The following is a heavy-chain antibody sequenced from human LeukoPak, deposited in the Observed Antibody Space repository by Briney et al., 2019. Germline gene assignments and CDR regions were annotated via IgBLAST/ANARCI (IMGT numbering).Heavy chain of an antibody. D-gene: IGHD6-19*01. V-gene: IGHV3-7*03. CDR1: GFTFSSYW. CDR3: AKDRYSSGWYDWFDP. CDR2: IKHDGSEK. Sequence: GGSLRLSCAASGFTFSSYWMSWVRQAPGKGLEWVANIKHDGSEKYYVDSVKGRFTISRDNAKNSLYLQVNSLRAEDTAVYYCAKDRYSSGWYDWFDPWGQGTLVTVSS. J-gene: IGHJ5*02.